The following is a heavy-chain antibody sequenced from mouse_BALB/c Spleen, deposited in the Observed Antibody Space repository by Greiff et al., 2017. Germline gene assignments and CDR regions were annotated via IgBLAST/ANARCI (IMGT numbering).Heavy chain of an antibody. CDR1: GFTFSSYT. Sequence: EVKLVESGGGLVQPGGSLKLSCAASGFTFSSYTMSWVRQTPEKRLEWVAYISNGGGSTYYPDTVKGRFTISRDNAKNTLYLQMSSLKSEDTAMYYCARHYYGSSYAWFAYWGQGTLVTVSA. D-gene: IGHD1-1*01. V-gene: IGHV5-12-2*01. CDR2: ISNGGGST. CDR3: ARHYYGSSYAWFAY. J-gene: IGHJ3*01.